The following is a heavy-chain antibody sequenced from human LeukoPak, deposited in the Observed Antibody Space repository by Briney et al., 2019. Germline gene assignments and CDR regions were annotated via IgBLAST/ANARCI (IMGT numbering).Heavy chain of an antibody. CDR3: ARDYYGSGSSDY. CDR2: ISAYNGNT. D-gene: IGHD3-10*01. CDR1: GYTFTSYY. V-gene: IGHV1-18*04. J-gene: IGHJ4*02. Sequence: ASVKVSCRASGYTFTSYYMHWVRQAPGQGLEWMGWISAYNGNTNYAQKLQGRVTMTTDTSTSTAYMELRSLRSDDTAVYYCARDYYGSGSSDYWGQGTLVTVSS.